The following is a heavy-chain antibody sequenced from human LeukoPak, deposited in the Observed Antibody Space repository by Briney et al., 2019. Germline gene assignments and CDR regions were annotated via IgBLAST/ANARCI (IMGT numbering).Heavy chain of an antibody. D-gene: IGHD1-14*01. CDR3: AREAPEDAFDI. J-gene: IGHJ3*02. Sequence: GGSLRLSCIASGFTVSSNYMSWVRQAPGKGLEWVSVIYSGGSTYYADSVKGRFTISRDDSKNTLYLQMNSLRAEDTAVYYCAREAPEDAFDIWGQGTMVTVSS. V-gene: IGHV3-53*01. CDR2: IYSGGST. CDR1: GFTVSSNY.